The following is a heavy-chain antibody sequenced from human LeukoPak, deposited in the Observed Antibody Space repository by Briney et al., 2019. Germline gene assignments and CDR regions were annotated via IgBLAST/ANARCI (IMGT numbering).Heavy chain of an antibody. CDR3: ARGRGSSWPGNY. CDR1: GYTFTSYD. Sequence: ASVKVSCKASGYTFTSYDISWVRQATGQGLEWMGWMNPNSGNTGYAQKFQGGVTITRNTSISTAYMELSSLRSEDTAVYYCARGRGSSWPGNYWGQGTLVTVSS. V-gene: IGHV1-8*03. CDR2: MNPNSGNT. D-gene: IGHD6-13*01. J-gene: IGHJ4*02.